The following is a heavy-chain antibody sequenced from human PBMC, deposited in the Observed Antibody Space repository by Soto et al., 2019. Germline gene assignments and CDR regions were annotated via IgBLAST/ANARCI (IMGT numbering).Heavy chain of an antibody. V-gene: IGHV1-69*01. CDR2: IIPIFGTA. D-gene: IGHD1-20*01. Sequence: QVQLVQSGAEVKKPGSSVKVSCKASGGTFSSYAISWVRQAPGQGLEWMGGIIPIFGTANYAQKFQGRVTITADESTSTAYMELSSLRSEDTAVYYCARSLHHLTGTLKGYGMDVWGQGTTVTVSS. CDR3: ARSLHHLTGTLKGYGMDV. J-gene: IGHJ6*02. CDR1: GGTFSSYA.